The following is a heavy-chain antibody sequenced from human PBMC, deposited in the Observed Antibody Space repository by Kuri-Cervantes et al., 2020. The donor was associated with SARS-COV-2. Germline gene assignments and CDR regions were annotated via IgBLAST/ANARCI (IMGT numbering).Heavy chain of an antibody. CDR1: GGSFSGYY. D-gene: IGHD3-22*01. CDR2: INHSGST. Sequence: GSLRLSCAVYGGSFSGYYWSWIRQPPGKGLEWIGEINHSGSTNYNPSLKSRVTISVDTSKNQFSLKLSSVTAADTAVYYCARVVPVGSSQITMIVGRWFDPWGQGTLVTVSS. J-gene: IGHJ5*02. V-gene: IGHV4-34*01. CDR3: ARVVPVGSSQITMIVGRWFDP.